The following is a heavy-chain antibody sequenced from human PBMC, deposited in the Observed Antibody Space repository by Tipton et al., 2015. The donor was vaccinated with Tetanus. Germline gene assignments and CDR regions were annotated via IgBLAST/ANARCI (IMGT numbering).Heavy chain of an antibody. J-gene: IGHJ4*02. CDR2: IYTGGSA. Sequence: SLRLSCAASGVTVSGNYMSWVRQAPGKGLEWVSVIYTGGSADYTDSVKGRFTISRDYSNNSLSLQMNSLRIDDMAVYYCAFRTNWRFSRGFDCWGQGILVTVSS. CDR3: AFRTNWRFSRGFDC. V-gene: IGHV3-53*01. CDR1: GVTVSGNY. D-gene: IGHD1-20*01.